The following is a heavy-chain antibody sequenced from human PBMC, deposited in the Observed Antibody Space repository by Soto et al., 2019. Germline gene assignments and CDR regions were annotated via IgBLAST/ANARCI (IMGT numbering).Heavy chain of an antibody. CDR1: GFTFSSYW. J-gene: IGHJ4*02. D-gene: IGHD6-19*01. V-gene: IGHV3-74*01. CDR3: AREVGWLANFDY. Sequence: GGSLRLSCAASGFTFSSYWMHWVRQAPGKGLVWVSRINSDGSSTSYADSVKGRFTISRDNAKNTLYLQMNSLRAEDTAVYYCAREVGWLANFDYWGQGTLVTVSS. CDR2: INSDGSST.